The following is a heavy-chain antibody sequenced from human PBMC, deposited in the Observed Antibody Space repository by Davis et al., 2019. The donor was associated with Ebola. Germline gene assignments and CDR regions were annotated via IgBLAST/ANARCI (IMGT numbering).Heavy chain of an antibody. CDR2: IYYSGIT. D-gene: IGHD6-6*01. CDR3: ANLRGLKSVYSSSDA. V-gene: IGHV4-39*01. J-gene: IGHJ5*02. Sequence: MPGGSLRLSCTVSGGSIISSSSYWGWIRQPPRKGLEWIGSIYYSGITYYNPSLKSRVTISVDTSKNQFSLKLRSVTAADTAVYYCANLRGLKSVYSSSDAWGQGTLVTVSS. CDR1: GGSIISSSSY.